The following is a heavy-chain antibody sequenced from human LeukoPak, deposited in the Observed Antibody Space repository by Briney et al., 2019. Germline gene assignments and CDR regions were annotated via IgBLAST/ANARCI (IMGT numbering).Heavy chain of an antibody. Sequence: ASVKVSCRASGYXFTGYYMHWVRQAPGQGLEWMGWINPNSGGTNYAQKFQGRVTMTRDTSISTAYMELSRLRSDDTAVYYCARDRVVATIDGMDVWGQGTTVTVSS. CDR3: ARDRVVATIDGMDV. J-gene: IGHJ6*02. CDR1: GYXFTGYY. D-gene: IGHD5-12*01. CDR2: INPNSGGT. V-gene: IGHV1-2*02.